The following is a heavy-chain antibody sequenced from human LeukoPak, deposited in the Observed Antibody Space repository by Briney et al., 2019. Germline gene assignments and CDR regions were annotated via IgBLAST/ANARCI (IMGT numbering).Heavy chain of an antibody. Sequence: GASVKVSCKASGYTFTTYIIHWVRQAPGQGPEWMGWISAYNGNTNYAQKLQGRVTMTTDTSTSTAYIELRSLRSDDTAVYYCARDLGAAHTPTTPSGRGESEDYWGQGTLVTVSS. CDR1: GYTFTTYI. J-gene: IGHJ4*02. CDR2: ISAYNGNT. CDR3: ARDLGAAHTPTTPSGRGESEDY. D-gene: IGHD3-10*01. V-gene: IGHV1-18*01.